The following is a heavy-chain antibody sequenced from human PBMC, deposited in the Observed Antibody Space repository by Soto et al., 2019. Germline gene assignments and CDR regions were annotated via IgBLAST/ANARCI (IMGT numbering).Heavy chain of an antibody. CDR1: GFTFSHYG. CDR2: IWHHGGNK. V-gene: IGHV3-33*03. D-gene: IGHD4-17*01. CDR3: VINETNTVRRSSYGKDV. J-gene: IGHJ6*01. Sequence: QMQLVESGGGVVQPGRSLRLSCVASGFTFSHYGMHWVRQAPGKGLEWVAVIWHHGGNKYYADSVKGRFTISRDNARNSVYRTMECMRGRDTGMSYCVINETNTVRRSSYGKDVWGRGNRVIVSS.